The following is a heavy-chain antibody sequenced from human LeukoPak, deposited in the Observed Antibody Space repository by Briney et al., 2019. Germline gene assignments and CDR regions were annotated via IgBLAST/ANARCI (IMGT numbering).Heavy chain of an antibody. CDR2: ISGSGGST. CDR1: GFTFSSYG. V-gene: IGHV3-23*01. Sequence: PGGSLRLSCAASGFTFSSYGMSWVRQAPGKGLEWVSAISGSGGSTYCADSVKGRFTISRDNSKNTLCLQMNSLRAEDTAVYYCAKAIAPGYSSSWPFDYWGQGTLVTVSS. J-gene: IGHJ4*02. D-gene: IGHD6-13*01. CDR3: AKAIAPGYSSSWPFDY.